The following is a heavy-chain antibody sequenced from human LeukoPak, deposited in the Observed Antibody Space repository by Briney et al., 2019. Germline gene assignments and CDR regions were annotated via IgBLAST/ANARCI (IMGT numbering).Heavy chain of an antibody. J-gene: IGHJ4*02. CDR3: AKEALPSKYCSGGSCYSGNDY. CDR1: GFTFSSCG. V-gene: IGHV3-30*18. D-gene: IGHD2-15*01. Sequence: GRSLRLSCAASGFTFSSCGMHWVRQAPGKGLEWVAVISYDGSNKYYADSVKGRFTISRDNSKNTLYLQMNSLRAEDTAVYYCAKEALPSKYCSGGSCYSGNDYWGQGTLVTVSS. CDR2: ISYDGSNK.